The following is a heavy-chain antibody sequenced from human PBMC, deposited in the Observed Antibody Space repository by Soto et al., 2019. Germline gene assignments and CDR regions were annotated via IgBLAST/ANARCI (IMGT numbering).Heavy chain of an antibody. V-gene: IGHV3-30*18. CDR1: GFTFSSYG. CDR2: ISYDGSNK. J-gene: IGHJ4*02. CDR3: AKDRGSWYVFDY. D-gene: IGHD6-13*01. Sequence: GGSLRLSCAASGFTFSSYGMHWVRQAPGKGLEWVAVISYDGSNKYYAESVKGRFTISRDNSKNPLYLQMNSLRAEDTAVYYCAKDRGSWYVFDYWGQGTLVTVSS.